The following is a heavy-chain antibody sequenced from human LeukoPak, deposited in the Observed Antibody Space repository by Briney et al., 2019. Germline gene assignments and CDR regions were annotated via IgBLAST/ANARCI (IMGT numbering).Heavy chain of an antibody. CDR2: IIPIFGTA. D-gene: IGHD5-12*01. J-gene: IGHJ4*02. CDR1: GGTFSSYA. V-gene: IGHV1-69*13. CDR3: ARDRYGGYPD. Sequence: SVKVSCKASGGTFSSYAISWVRQAPGQGLEWMGGIIPIFGTANYAQKFQGRVTITADESTSTAYMELSGLRSEDTAVYYCARDRYGGYPDWGQGTLVTVSS.